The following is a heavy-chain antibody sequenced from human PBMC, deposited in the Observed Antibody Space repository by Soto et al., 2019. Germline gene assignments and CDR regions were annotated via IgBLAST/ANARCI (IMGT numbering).Heavy chain of an antibody. CDR1: GGSISSYY. D-gene: IGHD3-10*01. CDR3: ARQLWFGELLYLGPYFDY. CDR2: IYYSGST. Sequence: SETLSLTCTVSGGSISSYYWSWIRQPPGKGLEWIGYIYYSGSTNYNPSLRSRVTISVDTSKNQFSLKLSSVTAADTAVYYCARQLWFGELLYLGPYFDYWGRGTLVTVSS. J-gene: IGHJ4*02. V-gene: IGHV4-59*08.